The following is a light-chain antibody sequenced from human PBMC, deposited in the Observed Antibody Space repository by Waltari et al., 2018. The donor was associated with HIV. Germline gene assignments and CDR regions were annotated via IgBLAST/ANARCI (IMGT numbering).Light chain of an antibody. CDR2: EVS. CDR1: NSDLGVYNS. J-gene: IGLJ2*01. Sequence: SALTPPPSASCSPGQPVPISCTAPNSDLGVYNSVPWYQQRPGKAPKVIISEVSKRGAGVPKRFSGSASGNTASLTVSGVQADDEDEYFCSFYGGSNILVFGGGTKLTVL. V-gene: IGLV2-8*01. CDR3: SFYGGSNILV.